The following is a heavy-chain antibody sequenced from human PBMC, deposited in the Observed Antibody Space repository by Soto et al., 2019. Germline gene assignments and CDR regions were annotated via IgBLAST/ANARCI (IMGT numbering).Heavy chain of an antibody. CDR2: INYSGST. CDR1: GGSFSGYY. CDR3: ARGRWIMGRRGYSGYDGSFTY. Sequence: SETLSLTCAVYGGSFSGYYWSWIRQPPGKGLEWIGEINYSGSTNYNPSLKSRVTISVDTSKNQFSLKLSSVTAADTAVYYCARGRWIMGRRGYSGYDGSFTYWGQGTLVTVSS. J-gene: IGHJ4*02. D-gene: IGHD5-12*01. V-gene: IGHV4-34*01.